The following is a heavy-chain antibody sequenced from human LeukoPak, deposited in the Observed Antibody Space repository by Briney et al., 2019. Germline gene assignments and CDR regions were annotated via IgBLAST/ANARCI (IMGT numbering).Heavy chain of an antibody. Sequence: GGSLRLSCAASGFTVSSNYMSWVRQAPGKGLEWVSVIYSGGNTYYADSVKGRFTISRDNSKNTLYLQMNSLRAEDTAVYYCARDSGGSTTDYWGQGTLVTVSS. V-gene: IGHV3-66*01. CDR1: GFTVSSNY. D-gene: IGHD6-13*01. J-gene: IGHJ4*02. CDR3: ARDSGGSTTDY. CDR2: IYSGGNT.